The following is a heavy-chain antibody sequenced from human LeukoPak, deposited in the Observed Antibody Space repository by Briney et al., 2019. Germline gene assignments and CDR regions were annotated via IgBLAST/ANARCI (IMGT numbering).Heavy chain of an antibody. CDR3: AKWGDHGGFDY. CDR1: GYTFINYW. V-gene: IGHV3-69-1*01. CDR2: ISSSSYI. J-gene: IGHJ4*02. D-gene: IGHD3-16*01. Sequence: GESLKISCQGSGYTFINYWIGWVRQAPGKGLEWVSSISSSSYIYYADSVKGRFTISRDNAKNSLYLQMNSLRAEDTAVYYCAKWGDHGGFDYWGQGTLVTVSS.